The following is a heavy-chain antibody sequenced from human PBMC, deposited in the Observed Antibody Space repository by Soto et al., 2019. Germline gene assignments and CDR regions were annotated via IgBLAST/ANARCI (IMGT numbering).Heavy chain of an antibody. CDR2: IIPIFGTA. J-gene: IGHJ5*02. V-gene: IGHV1-69*13. CDR3: ARNPLTGVTTSP. CDR1: GGTFSSYA. D-gene: IGHD4-17*01. Sequence: VKVSCKASGGTFSSYAISWVRQAPGQGLEWMGGIIPIFGTANYAQKFQGRVKITADKSTSTAYMELSSRTSEDTAVYYCARNPLTGVTTSPWRQGTLVTVSS.